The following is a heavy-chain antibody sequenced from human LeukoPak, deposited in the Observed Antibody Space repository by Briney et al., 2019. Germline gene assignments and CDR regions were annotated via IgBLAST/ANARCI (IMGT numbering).Heavy chain of an antibody. CDR2: IWYDGSNK. CDR3: AREDDSSGYHAFDI. CDR1: GFTFSSYG. V-gene: IGHV3-33*01. D-gene: IGHD3-22*01. J-gene: IGHJ3*02. Sequence: GGSLRLSCAASGFTFSSYGMHWVRQAPGKGLEWVAVIWYDGSNKYYADSVKGRFTISRDNSKNTLCLQMNSLRAEDTAVYYCAREDDSSGYHAFDIWGQGTMVTVSS.